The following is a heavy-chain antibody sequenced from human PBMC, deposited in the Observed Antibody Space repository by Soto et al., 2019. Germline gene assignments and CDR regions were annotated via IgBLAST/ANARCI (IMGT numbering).Heavy chain of an antibody. CDR3: ERMKQPAPKRNAFAI. CDR1: GGSIISYF. J-gene: IGHJ3*02. D-gene: IGHD2-2*01. Sequence: SETLSLTCTVSGGSIISYFWTWIRQSPGKGLQWIGYVHYSGNTNYNPSLKSRVTMSVDTSKNQFSLRLTSVTAADTDVYYCERMKQPAPKRNAFAIWGQGTMVTVSS. CDR2: VHYSGNT. V-gene: IGHV4-59*01.